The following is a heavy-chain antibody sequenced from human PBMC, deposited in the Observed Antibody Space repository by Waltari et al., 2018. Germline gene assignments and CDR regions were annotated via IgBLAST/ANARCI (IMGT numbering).Heavy chain of an antibody. CDR3: ARRPGDVTTFDY. CDR2: IYYSGST. Sequence: QLQLQESGPGLVKPSETLSLTCTVSGGSISSSSYYWGWIRQPPGKGLEWIGSIYYSGSTYSNPSLKSRVTISVDTSKNQFSLKLSSVTAADTAVYYCARRPGDVTTFDYWGQGTLVTVSS. J-gene: IGHJ4*02. CDR1: GGSISSSSYY. V-gene: IGHV4-39*01. D-gene: IGHD4-4*01.